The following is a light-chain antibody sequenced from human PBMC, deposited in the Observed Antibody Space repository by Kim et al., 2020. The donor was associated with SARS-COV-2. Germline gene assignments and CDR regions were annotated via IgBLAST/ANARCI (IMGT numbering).Light chain of an antibody. J-gene: IGKJ1*01. CDR2: GSY. Sequence: VSPGERATLSCRASQTVGSKFAWYQQKPGQAPRLLIYGSYTRATGIPARCSGSGSGTEFTLTISSLQSEDFVVYYCQQYKNWPRTFGQGTKVDIK. CDR1: QTVGSK. V-gene: IGKV3-15*01. CDR3: QQYKNWPRT.